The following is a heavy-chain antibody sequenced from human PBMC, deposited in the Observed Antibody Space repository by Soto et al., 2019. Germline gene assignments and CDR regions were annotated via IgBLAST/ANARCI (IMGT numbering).Heavy chain of an antibody. CDR1: GFTVSSNY. CDR3: ARDQSMVRGSYYYYYYMDG. D-gene: IGHD3-10*01. J-gene: IGHJ6*03. V-gene: IGHV3-66*01. CDR2: IYSGGST. Sequence: PGGSLRLSCAASGFTVSSNYMSWVRQAPGKGLEWVSVIYSGGSTYYADSVKGRFTISRDNSKNTLYLQMNSLRAEDTAVYYCARDQSMVRGSYYYYYYMDGWGKGNTVTFSS.